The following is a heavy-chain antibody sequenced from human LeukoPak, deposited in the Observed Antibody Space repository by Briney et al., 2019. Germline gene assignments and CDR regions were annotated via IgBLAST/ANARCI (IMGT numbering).Heavy chain of an antibody. CDR1: GGSFSGYY. CDR3: AGRRCSGTSCYRQKYYFDY. J-gene: IGHJ4*02. CDR2: INHSGST. V-gene: IGHV4-34*01. D-gene: IGHD2-2*02. Sequence: SETLSLTCAVYGGSFSGYYWNWIRQPPGKGLEWIGEINHSGSTNYNPSLKSRVTISVDTSKNQFSLKLSSVTAADTSVYYCAGRRCSGTSCYRQKYYFDYWGQGTLVTVSS.